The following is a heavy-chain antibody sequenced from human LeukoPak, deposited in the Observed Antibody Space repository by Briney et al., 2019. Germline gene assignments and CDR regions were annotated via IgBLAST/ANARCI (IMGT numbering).Heavy chain of an antibody. CDR3: ARDPSSTGYY. D-gene: IGHD4-17*01. V-gene: IGHV4-38-2*02. CDR2: IWHSGGN. CDR1: GYSISTGYY. J-gene: IGHJ4*02. Sequence: SETLSLTRAVSGYSISTGYYWGWIRQPPAKGLEWIGNIWHSGGNYYNPSLKSRVTISLDTSKNQFSLRLTSVTAADTAVYYCARDPSSTGYYWGQGILVIVSS.